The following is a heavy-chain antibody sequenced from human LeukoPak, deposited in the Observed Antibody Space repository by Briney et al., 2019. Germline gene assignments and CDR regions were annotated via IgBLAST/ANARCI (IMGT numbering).Heavy chain of an antibody. CDR3: ENDRIAARPHSYAMDV. CDR2: ISGSGGST. V-gene: IGHV3-23*01. J-gene: IGHJ6*02. Sequence: PGGSLRLSCAASGFTFSSYAMSWVRQAPGKGLEWVSAISGSGGSTYYADSVKGRFTISRDNSKNTLYLQMSSLRAEDTAVYYCENDRIAARPHSYAMDVWGQGTTVTVSS. D-gene: IGHD6-6*01. CDR1: GFTFSSYA.